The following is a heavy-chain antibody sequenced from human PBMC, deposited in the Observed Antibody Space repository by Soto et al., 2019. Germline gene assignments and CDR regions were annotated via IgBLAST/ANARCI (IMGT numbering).Heavy chain of an antibody. D-gene: IGHD6-13*01. V-gene: IGHV1-69*02. Sequence: QVQLVQSGAEVKKPGSSVKVSCKASGGTFSSYTISWVRQAPGQGLEWMGRIIPILGIANYAQKFQGRVTITADKSASSAYMGLSSLRSEDTAVYYCVSRWSNWGQGPLVTVSS. CDR3: VSRWSN. J-gene: IGHJ4*02. CDR1: GGTFSSYT. CDR2: IIPILGIA.